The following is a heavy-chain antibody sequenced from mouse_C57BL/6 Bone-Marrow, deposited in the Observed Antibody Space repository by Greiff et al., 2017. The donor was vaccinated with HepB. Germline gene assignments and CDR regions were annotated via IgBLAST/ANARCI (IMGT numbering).Heavy chain of an antibody. V-gene: IGHV10-1*01. CDR1: GFSFNTYA. D-gene: IGHD1-1*01. CDR3: VRHVDYGSGSAMDY. J-gene: IGHJ4*01. Sequence: VQLQQSGGGLVQPKGSLKLSCAASGFSFNTYAMNWVRQAPGKGLEWVARIRSKSNNYATYYADSVKDRFTISRDDSESMLYLQMNNLKTEDTAMYYCVRHVDYGSGSAMDYWGQGTSVTVSS. CDR2: IRSKSNNYAT.